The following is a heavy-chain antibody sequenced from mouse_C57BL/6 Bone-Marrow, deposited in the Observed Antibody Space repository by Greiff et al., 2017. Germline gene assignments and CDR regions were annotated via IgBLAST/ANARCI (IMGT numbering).Heavy chain of an antibody. CDR2: ISSGSSTI. V-gene: IGHV5-17*01. D-gene: IGHD2-3*01. CDR1: GFTFSDYG. J-gene: IGHJ4*01. Sequence: EVQRVESGGGLVKPGGSLKLSCAASGFTFSDYGMHWVRQAPEKGLEWVAYISSGSSTIYYAETVKGRFTISRDNAKNTLFLQMTSLRSEDTAMYYCANLYDGYYNYAMDYWGQGTSVTVSS. CDR3: ANLYDGYYNYAMDY.